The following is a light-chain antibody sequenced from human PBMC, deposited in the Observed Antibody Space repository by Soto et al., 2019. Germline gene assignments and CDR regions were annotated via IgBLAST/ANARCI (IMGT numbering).Light chain of an antibody. Sequence: DIQMTQSPSTLSASVGDRVTITCRASQSISSWLAWYQQKPGKAPKLLIYAASNLYTGVPSRFSGSRSGTEFTLTISSLQPEDFASYYCRQDYGDSWTFGQGTKVDIK. CDR1: QSISSW. V-gene: IGKV1-5*01. J-gene: IGKJ1*01. CDR3: RQDYGDSWT. CDR2: AAS.